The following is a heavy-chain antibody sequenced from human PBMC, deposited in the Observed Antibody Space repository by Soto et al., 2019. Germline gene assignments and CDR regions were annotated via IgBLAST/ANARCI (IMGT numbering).Heavy chain of an antibody. V-gene: IGHV4-39*07. CDR1: GCSISSSSYY. Sequence: PSETLSLTCTVSGCSISSSSYYWGWIRQPTGKGLEWIGSIFYSGSTYYNPSPKSRVTISVDTSKNQFSLKLSSVTAADTAVYYCARDLPEILTGSYYFDYWGQGTLVTVSS. J-gene: IGHJ4*02. CDR2: IFYSGST. CDR3: ARDLPEILTGSYYFDY. D-gene: IGHD3-9*01.